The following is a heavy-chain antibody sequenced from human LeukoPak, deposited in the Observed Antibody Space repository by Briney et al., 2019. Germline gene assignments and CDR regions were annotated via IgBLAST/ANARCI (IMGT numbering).Heavy chain of an antibody. J-gene: IGHJ6*03. CDR1: GGSFSGYY. Sequence: SETLSLTCAVYGGSFSGYYWSWIRQPPGKGLEWIGEINHSGSTNYNPSLKSRVTISVDTSKNQFSLKLSSVTAADTAVYYCARIYIGTYYDFWSGYRPYYYYMDAWGRGTTVTVSS. V-gene: IGHV4-34*01. CDR3: ARIYIGTYYDFWSGYRPYYYYMDA. D-gene: IGHD3-3*01. CDR2: INHSGST.